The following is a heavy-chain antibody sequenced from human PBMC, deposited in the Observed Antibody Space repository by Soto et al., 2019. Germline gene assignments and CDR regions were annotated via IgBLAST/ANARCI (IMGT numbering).Heavy chain of an antibody. D-gene: IGHD2-15*01. V-gene: IGHV1-69*12. Sequence: QVQLVQSGAEVKKPGSSVKVSCKASGGTFSSYAISWVRQAPGQGLEWMGGIIPIFGTANYAQKFQGRVTITADESTSTGYMELSSLGSEDTAVYYCAREVVVAATGWFDPWGQGTLVTVSS. CDR2: IIPIFGTA. CDR3: AREVVVAATGWFDP. CDR1: GGTFSSYA. J-gene: IGHJ5*02.